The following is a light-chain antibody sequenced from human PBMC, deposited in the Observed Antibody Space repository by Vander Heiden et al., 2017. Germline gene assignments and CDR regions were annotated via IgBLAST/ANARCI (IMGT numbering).Light chain of an antibody. J-gene: IGKJ1*01. Sequence: DIQMTQSPSSLSASVGDRVTVTCRASQSISSHFNWYQQKPGKAPKLLIYAASSLQSGVPSRFSGSGSGTDFTLTISSLQPEDFATYYCQQSYNTPPWTFGQGTKVEIK. V-gene: IGKV1-39*01. CDR3: QQSYNTPPWT. CDR1: QSISSH. CDR2: AAS.